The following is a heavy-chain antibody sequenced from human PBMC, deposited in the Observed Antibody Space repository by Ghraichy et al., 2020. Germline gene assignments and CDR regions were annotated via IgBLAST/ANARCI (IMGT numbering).Heavy chain of an antibody. CDR1: GYTFTGYY. J-gene: IGHJ5*02. CDR3: ARGPSQGVAAAGWGNWFDP. Sequence: ASVKVSCKASGYTFTGYYMHWVRQAPGQGLEWMGWINPNSGGTNYAQKFQGWVTMTRDTSISTAYMELSRLRSDDTAVYYCARGPSQGVAAAGWGNWFDPWGQGTLVTVSS. CDR2: INPNSGGT. V-gene: IGHV1-2*04. D-gene: IGHD6-13*01.